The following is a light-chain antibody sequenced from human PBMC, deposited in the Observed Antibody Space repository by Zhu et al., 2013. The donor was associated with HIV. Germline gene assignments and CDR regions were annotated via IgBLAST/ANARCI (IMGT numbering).Light chain of an antibody. CDR1: SGYSGNA. CDR2: VNSDGSH. V-gene: IGLV4-69*01. CDR3: QTWGTGIHVV. Sequence: VLTQSPSASASLGASVTLTCTLSSGYSGNAIAWHQQRPQKGPRYLMKVNSDGSHSKGDGIPDRFSGSSSGAERYLTISSLQSEDEADYYCQTWGTGIHVVFGGGTKLTVL. J-gene: IGLJ2*01.